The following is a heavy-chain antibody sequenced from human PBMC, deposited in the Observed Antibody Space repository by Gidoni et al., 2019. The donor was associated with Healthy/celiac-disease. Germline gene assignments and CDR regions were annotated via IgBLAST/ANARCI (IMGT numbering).Heavy chain of an antibody. D-gene: IGHD3-10*01. CDR1: GFTFSSYS. CDR2: ISSSSSYI. Sequence: EVQLVESGGGLVKPGGSLSLSCAASGFTFSSYSMNWVRQAPGKGLEWVSSISSSSSYIYYADSVKGRFTISRDNAKNSLYLQMNSLRAEDTAVYYCASPGEGSGSYDAFDIWGQGTMVTVSS. J-gene: IGHJ3*02. V-gene: IGHV3-21*01. CDR3: ASPGEGSGSYDAFDI.